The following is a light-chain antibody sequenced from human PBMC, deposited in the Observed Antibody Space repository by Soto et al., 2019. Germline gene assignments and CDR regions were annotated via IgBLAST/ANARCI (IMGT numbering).Light chain of an antibody. V-gene: IGKV3-20*01. J-gene: IGKJ1*01. CDR1: QTVSRNY. CDR3: LQYATSRRT. Sequence: DIVLTQSPGTLSLSPGERATLSCRANQTVSRNYLAWYQQKPGQTPRLLIYSASNKATVIPDRFRGSGSGTYFTLTSTRLEPEDFGVYYCLQYATSRRTFGQGTRVDIK. CDR2: SAS.